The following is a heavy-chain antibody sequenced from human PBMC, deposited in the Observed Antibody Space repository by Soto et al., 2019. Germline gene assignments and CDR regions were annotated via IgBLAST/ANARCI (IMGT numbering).Heavy chain of an antibody. D-gene: IGHD6-13*01. J-gene: IGHJ4*02. CDR2: IYHSGNT. Sequence: PSETLSLTCAVSGGSISSTNWWSWVRQPPGKGLEWIGEIYHSGNTNYNPSLKSRVTISVGKSKNQFSLKLSSVTAADTAVYVCARIAAAGTRFDYWGQGTLVTFSS. CDR1: GGSISSTNW. V-gene: IGHV4-4*02. CDR3: ARIAAAGTRFDY.